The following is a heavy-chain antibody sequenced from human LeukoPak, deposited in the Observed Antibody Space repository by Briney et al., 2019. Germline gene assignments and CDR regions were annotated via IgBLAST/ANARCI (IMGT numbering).Heavy chain of an antibody. CDR2: ISASGGST. J-gene: IGHJ4*02. V-gene: IGHV3-23*01. D-gene: IGHD2-2*01. CDR1: GFTFSNYA. Sequence: GGSLRLSCTASGFTFSNYAMSWVRQAPGKGLEWVSAISASGGSTYYVDSVKGRFTISRDNAKNSVYLQMNSLRAEDTAVYYCARGRGCSSMSCYPDYWGQGTLVTVSS. CDR3: ARGRGCSSMSCYPDY.